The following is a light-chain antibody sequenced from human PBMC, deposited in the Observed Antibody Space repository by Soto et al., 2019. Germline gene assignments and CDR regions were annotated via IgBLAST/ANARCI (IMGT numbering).Light chain of an antibody. J-gene: IGKJ1*01. V-gene: IGKV3-11*01. CDR1: QSIRTS. CDR2: GAS. Sequence: EVVLTQSPATLSLSPGERATLSCRASQSIRTSLAWYQQKPGQAPRLLIFGASTRATGIPDRFSGSGSGTDFTLTISSLQPDDVATYYCQQYNAYSPWTFGQGTKVDIK. CDR3: QQYNAYSPWT.